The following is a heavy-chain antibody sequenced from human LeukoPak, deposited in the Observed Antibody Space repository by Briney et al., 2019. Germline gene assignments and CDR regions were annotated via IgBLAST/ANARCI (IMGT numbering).Heavy chain of an antibody. V-gene: IGHV3-74*01. CDR3: ARDPSPMYSSSWDYFDY. CDR1: GFTFSSYW. J-gene: IGHJ4*02. CDR2: LNSDGSST. Sequence: QPGGSLRLSCAASGFTFSSYWMHWVRQAPGKGLVWVSRLNSDGSSTSYADSVKGRFTISRDNAKNTLYLQMNSLRAEDTAVYYCARDPSPMYSSSWDYFDYWGQGTLVTVSS. D-gene: IGHD6-13*01.